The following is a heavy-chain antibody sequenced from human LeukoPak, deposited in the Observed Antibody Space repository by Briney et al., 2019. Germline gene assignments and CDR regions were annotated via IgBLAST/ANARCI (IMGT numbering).Heavy chain of an antibody. CDR2: INKDATIT. CDR3: ARSGIGRAFDI. V-gene: IGHV3-74*03. D-gene: IGHD3-10*01. Sequence: GGSLRLSCAASAFSINNFWMHWVRQGPGKGLEWVSRINKDATITTYADSVKGRFTVSRDSVKNMVYLDMNGLRGDDTAVYYGARSGIGRAFDIWGQGATVTVSS. CDR1: AFSINNFW. J-gene: IGHJ3*02.